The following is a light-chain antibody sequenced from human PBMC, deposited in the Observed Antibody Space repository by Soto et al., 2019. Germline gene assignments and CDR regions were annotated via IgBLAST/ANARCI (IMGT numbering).Light chain of an antibody. CDR1: QSISSRY. V-gene: IGKV3-20*01. CDR2: GAS. CDR3: HQRQRWPRT. Sequence: EIVLTQSPGTLSLSPGERATLSCRSSQSISSRYLAWYQQKPGQAPRLLIYGASSRATGIPARFSGSGSGTDFTLTITSLEPEDFAFYYCHQRQRWPRTFGQGTKVDIK. J-gene: IGKJ1*01.